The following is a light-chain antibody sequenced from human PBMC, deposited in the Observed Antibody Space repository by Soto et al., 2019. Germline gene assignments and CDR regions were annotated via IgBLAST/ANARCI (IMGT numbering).Light chain of an antibody. CDR1: SSDVGSYNL. CDR3: CSYASSSTFSYV. V-gene: IGLV2-23*02. CDR2: EVS. Sequence: QSVLTQPASVSGSPGQSITISCTGTSSDVGSYNLVSWYQQHPGKAPKLMIYEVSKRPSGVSNRFSGSKSGNTASLTISGLQAEDEADYYYCSYASSSTFSYVFGTGTKVTVL. J-gene: IGLJ1*01.